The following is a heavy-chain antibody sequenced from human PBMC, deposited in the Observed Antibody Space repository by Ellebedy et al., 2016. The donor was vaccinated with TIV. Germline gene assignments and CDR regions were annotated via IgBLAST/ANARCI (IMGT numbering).Heavy chain of an antibody. Sequence: AASVNVSCKACGYTFTGYYMHWVRQAPGQGLEWMGWINPNRGGTKNAQKFQGRVTMTRDTSISTAYMELSRLRSDDAAVYHCARDPASGYTYGGYYFDFWGQGTLVTVSS. J-gene: IGHJ4*02. CDR3: ARDPASGYTYGGYYFDF. D-gene: IGHD5-18*01. CDR1: GYTFTGYY. V-gene: IGHV1-2*02. CDR2: INPNRGGT.